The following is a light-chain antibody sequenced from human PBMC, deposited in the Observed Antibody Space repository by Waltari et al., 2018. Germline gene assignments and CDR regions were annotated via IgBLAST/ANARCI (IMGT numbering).Light chain of an antibody. Sequence: QSALTQPASVSGSPGQSITISCTGSTNDVGAYYYVSWSQQHPGKAPKLIIYEVTHRPSGVSNRFSGSKSGNTASLTISGLQAEDEADYYCNSYTSTSTYVFGTGTKVTVL. CDR3: NSYTSTSTYV. J-gene: IGLJ1*01. CDR1: TNDVGAYYY. V-gene: IGLV2-14*01. CDR2: EVT.